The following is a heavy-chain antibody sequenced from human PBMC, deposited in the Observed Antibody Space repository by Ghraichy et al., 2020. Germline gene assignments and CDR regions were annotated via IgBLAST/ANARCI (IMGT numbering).Heavy chain of an antibody. CDR1: GFTFSSYA. CDR3: ARGGPPPSYYYYYGMDV. CDR2: ISYDGSNK. J-gene: IGHJ6*02. D-gene: IGHD3-16*01. V-gene: IGHV3-30-3*01. Sequence: GGSLRLSCAASGFTFSSYAMHWVRQAPGKGLEWVAVISYDGSNKYYADSVKGRFTISRDNSKNTLYLQMNSLRAEDTAVYYCARGGPPPSYYYYYGMDVWGQGTTVTVSS.